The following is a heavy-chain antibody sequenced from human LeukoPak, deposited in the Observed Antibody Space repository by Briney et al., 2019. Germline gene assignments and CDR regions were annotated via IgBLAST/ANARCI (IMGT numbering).Heavy chain of an antibody. Sequence: SGTLSLTCTVSGGSISSGGYYWSWIRQPPGKGLEWIGYIYHSGSTYYNPSLKSRVTISVDRSKNQFSLKLSSVTAADTAVYYCARDSGVLLFDYWGQGTLVTVSS. D-gene: IGHD3-10*01. J-gene: IGHJ4*02. CDR1: GGSISSGGYY. V-gene: IGHV4-30-2*01. CDR2: IYHSGST. CDR3: ARDSGVLLFDY.